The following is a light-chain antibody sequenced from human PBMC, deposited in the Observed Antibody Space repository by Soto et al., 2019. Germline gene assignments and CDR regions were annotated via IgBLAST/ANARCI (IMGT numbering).Light chain of an antibody. CDR3: QQYDNLPLT. J-gene: IGKJ4*01. Sequence: DIQMTQSPSSLSASVGDRVTITCQASQAIKNYLDWYQQKSGKAPKLLIYDASDLETGVPSRFSGSGSGTDFTFTIHSLQPEDIATYYWQQYDNLPLTFGGGTKVEIK. V-gene: IGKV1-33*01. CDR1: QAIKNY. CDR2: DAS.